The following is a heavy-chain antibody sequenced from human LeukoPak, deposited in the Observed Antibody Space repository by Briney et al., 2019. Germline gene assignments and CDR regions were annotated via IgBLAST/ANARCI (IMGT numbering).Heavy chain of an antibody. J-gene: IGHJ4*02. CDR1: GFTFSNYP. CDR2: ISASADNT. Sequence: GGSLRLSCAVSGFTFSNYPMSWVRQAPGKGLEWVSAISASADNTYYAVSVKGRLSISRDNSKSTMYLQMNSLRAEDTALYYCARYTASGPTVNVDYWGQGTLVTVSS. D-gene: IGHD5-18*01. V-gene: IGHV3-23*01. CDR3: ARYTASGPTVNVDY.